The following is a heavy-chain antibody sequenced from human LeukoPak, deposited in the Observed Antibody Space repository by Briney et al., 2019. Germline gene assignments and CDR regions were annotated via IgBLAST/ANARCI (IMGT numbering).Heavy chain of an antibody. CDR2: INWRGAVT. CDR1: GFTFDDHG. CDR3: ARRTGYDWGYGMDV. Sequence: GGTLRLSCATSGFTFDDHGMSWVRQAPGKGLGWVSGINWRGAVTGYADSVKGRFTISRDNAKNSIHLQMHSLRAEDTALYYCARRTGYDWGYGMDVWGQGTTVTVSS. V-gene: IGHV3-20*04. D-gene: IGHD5-12*01. J-gene: IGHJ6*02.